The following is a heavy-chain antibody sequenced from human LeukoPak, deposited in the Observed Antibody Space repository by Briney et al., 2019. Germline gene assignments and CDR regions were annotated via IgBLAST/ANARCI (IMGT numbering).Heavy chain of an antibody. CDR1: VYTFTGYY. V-gene: IGHV1-69*05. Sequence: SVQVSCKASVYTFTGYYMHWVRQAPGQGLEWMGGIIPIFGTANYAQKFQGRVTITTDESTSTAYMELSSLRSEDTAVYYCARVHFGSGWLWGQGTLVTVSS. CDR2: IIPIFGTA. D-gene: IGHD3-3*02. J-gene: IGHJ4*02. CDR3: ARVHFGSGWL.